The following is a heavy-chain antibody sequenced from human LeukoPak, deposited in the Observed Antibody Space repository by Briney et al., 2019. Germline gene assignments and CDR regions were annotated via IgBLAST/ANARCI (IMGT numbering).Heavy chain of an antibody. CDR1: GGSISSYY. D-gene: IGHD3/OR15-3a*01. V-gene: IGHV4-59*08. J-gene: IGHJ3*02. CDR3: ARLDFSHDAFDI. Sequence: PSETLSLTCTVSGGSISSYYWSWIRQPPGKGLEWIGYIYYSGSTNYNPSLKSRVTISVDTSKNQFSLKLSSVTAADTAVYYCARLDFSHDAFDIWGQGTMVTVSS. CDR2: IYYSGST.